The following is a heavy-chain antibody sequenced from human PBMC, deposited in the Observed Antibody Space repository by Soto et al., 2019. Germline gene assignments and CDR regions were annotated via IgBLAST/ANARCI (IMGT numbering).Heavy chain of an antibody. CDR2: IWYDGSNK. V-gene: IGHV3-33*01. CDR1: GFTFSSYG. D-gene: IGHD2-2*01. J-gene: IGHJ6*02. CDR3: ARGDIVVVPAAPGRYYYYGMDV. Sequence: GGSLRLSCAASGFTFSSYGMHWVRQAPGKGLEWVAVIWYDGSNKYYADSVKGRFTISRDNSKNTLYLQMNSLRAEDTAVYYCARGDIVVVPAAPGRYYYYGMDVWGQGTTVTVS.